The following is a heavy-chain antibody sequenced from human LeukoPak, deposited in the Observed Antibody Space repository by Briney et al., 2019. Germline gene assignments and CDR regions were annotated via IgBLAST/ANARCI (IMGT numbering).Heavy chain of an antibody. V-gene: IGHV1-2*02. J-gene: IGHJ4*02. CDR3: ARSLYYTNYYFDY. Sequence: GASVKVSCESSGYTFTGYYMHWVRQAPGQGLEWMGWINPNSGGTNYAQKFQGRVTMTRDTSISTVYMELSRLRSDDTAVYYCARSLYYTNYYFDYWGQGTLVTVSS. CDR2: INPNSGGT. D-gene: IGHD4-11*01. CDR1: GYTFTGYY.